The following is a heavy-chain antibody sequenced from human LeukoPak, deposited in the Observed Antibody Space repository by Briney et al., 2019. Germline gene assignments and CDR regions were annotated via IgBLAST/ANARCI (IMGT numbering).Heavy chain of an antibody. J-gene: IGHJ4*02. V-gene: IGHV4-30-2*01. CDR3: ARGAKMVRGASFDY. Sequence: TLSLTCTVSGGSISSGGYYWSWIRQPPGKGLEWIGYIHHSGSTYYNPSLKSRVTISVDRSKNQFSLKLSSVTAADTAVYYCARGAKMVRGASFDYWGQGTLVTVSS. D-gene: IGHD3-10*01. CDR2: IHHSGST. CDR1: GGSISSGGYY.